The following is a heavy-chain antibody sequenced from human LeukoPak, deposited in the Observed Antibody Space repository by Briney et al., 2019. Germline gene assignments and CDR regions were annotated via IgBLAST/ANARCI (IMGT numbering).Heavy chain of an antibody. D-gene: IGHD2-15*01. CDR2: ITNSGDNT. CDR3: SRGYSGGFDY. V-gene: IGHV3-23*01. J-gene: IGHJ4*02. Sequence: GGSLRLSCVASGFTFSSYAMSWVRQAPGMGLEWVSGITNSGDNTYHADSVKGRFTISRDNAKNTLFLQMNSLRAEDTAVYYCSRGYSGGFDYWGQGTLVTVSS. CDR1: GFTFSSYA.